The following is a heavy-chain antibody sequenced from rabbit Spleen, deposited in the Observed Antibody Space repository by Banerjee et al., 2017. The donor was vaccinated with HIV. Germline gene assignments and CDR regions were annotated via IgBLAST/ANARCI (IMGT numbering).Heavy chain of an antibody. Sequence: QEQLVESGGGLVTLGGSLKLSCKASGIDFSSYGISWVRQAPGKGLEWIACINTYTARPVYATWAKGRFTISRTSSTTVTLQVTSLTAADTATYFCARDGIYGGSSYFYFNLWGPGTLVTVS. CDR1: GIDFSSYG. J-gene: IGHJ4*01. D-gene: IGHD8-1*01. CDR3: ARDGIYGGSSYFYFNL. CDR2: INTYTARP. V-gene: IGHV1S45*01.